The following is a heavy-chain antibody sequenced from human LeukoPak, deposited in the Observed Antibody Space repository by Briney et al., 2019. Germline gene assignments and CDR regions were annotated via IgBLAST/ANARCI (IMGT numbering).Heavy chain of an antibody. CDR2: ISNDGVNQ. CDR3: ARGAGTTVYYIDV. J-gene: IGHJ6*03. V-gene: IGHV3-30*16. D-gene: IGHD1-7*01. CDR1: GFTFRTFP. Sequence: PGRSLRLSCAASGFTFRTFPMHWVRQAPGKGLQWVAVISNDGVNQYYADSVKGRFTISRDNSKNTLFLQMNSLTTEDTAVYYCARGAGTTVYYIDVWGKGTTVTVSS.